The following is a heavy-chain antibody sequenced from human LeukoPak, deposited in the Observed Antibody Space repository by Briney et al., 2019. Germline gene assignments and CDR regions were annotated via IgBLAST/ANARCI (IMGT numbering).Heavy chain of an antibody. D-gene: IGHD6-19*01. V-gene: IGHV6-1*01. CDR2: TYYRSKWYN. Sequence: SQTLSLTCAISGDSVSSNSAAWNWIRQSPSRGLEWLGRTYYRSKWYNDYAASVKSRITINPDTSKNQFSLQLNSVTPEDTAVYYWEREGRRGWLFDYWGQEPRVTVPS. J-gene: IGHJ4*02. CDR1: GDSVSSNSAA. CDR3: EREGRRGWLFDY.